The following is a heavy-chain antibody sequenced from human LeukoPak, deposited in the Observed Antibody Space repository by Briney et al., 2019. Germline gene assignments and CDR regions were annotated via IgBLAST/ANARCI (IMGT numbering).Heavy chain of an antibody. V-gene: IGHV3-11*01. D-gene: IGHD5-12*01. CDR1: GFPFRDFY. CDR2: ITSAGRAI. Sequence: GGSLRLSCAASGFPFRDFYMSGIRQAPGKGLEWVSYITSAGRAIYYADSVQGRFTISRDNARNSLYLQMNGLRAEDTAVYYCASDIVATSGDFWGQGTLVTVSS. J-gene: IGHJ4*02. CDR3: ASDIVATSGDF.